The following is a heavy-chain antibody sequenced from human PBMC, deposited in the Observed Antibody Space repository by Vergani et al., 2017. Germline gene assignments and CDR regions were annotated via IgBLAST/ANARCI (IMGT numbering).Heavy chain of an antibody. V-gene: IGHV4-59*01. CDR1: GGSLSGYY. D-gene: IGHD1-14*01. J-gene: IGHJ4*02. Sequence: QVQLQESGPGLVRPSETLSLTCTVSGGSLSGYYWNWIRQTPGEGLEWIGYVEDCGYFNYNPSLKTRVFMSSDTSNNQFSLMLSSVTVADTAVYYCARSIVSRNPPDYFDNWGQGTLVTVSS. CDR3: ARSIVSRNPPDYFDN. CDR2: VEDCGYF.